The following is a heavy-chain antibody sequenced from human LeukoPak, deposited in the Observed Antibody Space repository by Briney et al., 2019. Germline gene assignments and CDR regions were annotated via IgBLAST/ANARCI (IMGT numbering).Heavy chain of an antibody. CDR2: IYSGGST. CDR1: GSTVSSNY. Sequence: GGSLRLSCAASGSTVSSNYMSWVRRAPGKGLEWVSVIYSGGSTYYADSVKGRFTISRDNSKNTLYLQMNSLRAEDTAVYYCARDGYSSGLVTRYWGQGTLVTVSS. J-gene: IGHJ4*02. D-gene: IGHD6-19*01. V-gene: IGHV3-66*02. CDR3: ARDGYSSGLVTRY.